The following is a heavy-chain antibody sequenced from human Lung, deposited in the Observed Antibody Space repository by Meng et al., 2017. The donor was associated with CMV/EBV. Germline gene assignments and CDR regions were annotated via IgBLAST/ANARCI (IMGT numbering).Heavy chain of an antibody. J-gene: IGHJ4*01. V-gene: IGHV1-2*06. CDR1: GYSFSGFY. CDR2: VNPISDDT. D-gene: IGHD6-19*01. CDR3: AKSSDNGWSS. Sequence: VQLVQSGPEVKRPGASVKIPCHASGYSFSGFYLNWARQAPGHGLEWLGRVNPISDDTHLPQKFEGRITVTRGATINTAFMELTRLRPDDTAVYYCAKSSDNGWSSWGPGTLVTVSS.